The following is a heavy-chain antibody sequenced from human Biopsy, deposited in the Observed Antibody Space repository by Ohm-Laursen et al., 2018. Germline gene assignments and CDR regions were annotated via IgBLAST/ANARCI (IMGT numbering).Heavy chain of an antibody. D-gene: IGHD3-10*01. Sequence: GTLSLTCAVYGESFNGYYWSWIRQTPGKGLEWIGEINHSGRTNYNPSLKSRVTISVDTSKNQFSLKVRSVTAADTAVYYRVRGVDYYGPYHYFALDVWGQGTTVTVSS. CDR1: GESFNGYY. J-gene: IGHJ6*02. CDR2: INHSGRT. CDR3: VRGVDYYGPYHYFALDV. V-gene: IGHV4-34*01.